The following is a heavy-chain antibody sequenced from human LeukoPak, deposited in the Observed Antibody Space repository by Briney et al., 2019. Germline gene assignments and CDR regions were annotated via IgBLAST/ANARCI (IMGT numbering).Heavy chain of an antibody. J-gene: IGHJ5*02. Sequence: PGGSLRLSCAASGFTFSSYSMNWVRQAPGKGLEWVSSISSSSSYIYYADSVKGRFTISRDNAKNSLYLQMNSLRAEDTAVYYCARSEYYSNYGWFDPWGQGTLVTVSP. D-gene: IGHD4-11*01. CDR1: GFTFSSYS. V-gene: IGHV3-21*01. CDR2: ISSSSSYI. CDR3: ARSEYYSNYGWFDP.